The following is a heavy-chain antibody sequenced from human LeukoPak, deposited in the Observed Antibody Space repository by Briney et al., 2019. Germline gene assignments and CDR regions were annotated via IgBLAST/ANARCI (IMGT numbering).Heavy chain of an antibody. D-gene: IGHD4-23*01. CDR3: ARTQGVYYGGNSGAFDI. V-gene: IGHV1-3*01. J-gene: IGHJ3*02. Sequence: GASVKVSCKASGYTFTSYGISWVRQAPGQRLEWMGWINAGIGNTKYSQRFQGRVAITRDTSASTAYMALGSLRSEDTAVYYCARTQGVYYGGNSGAFDIWGQGTMVTVSS. CDR1: GYTFTSYG. CDR2: INAGIGNT.